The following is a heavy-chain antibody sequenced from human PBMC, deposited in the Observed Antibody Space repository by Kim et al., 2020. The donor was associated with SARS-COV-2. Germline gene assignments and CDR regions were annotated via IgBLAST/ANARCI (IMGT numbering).Heavy chain of an antibody. Sequence: SETLSLTCSVSGAAISDGGCYWTWIRQFPGKGLEWIGYTYWSGLVLYNPSLRSRLTISVDKPQGTMSLNLSSATAADTAVYYCARGLDFWGPGFAVTVSS. J-gene: IGHJ4*01. CDR1: GAAISDGGCY. V-gene: IGHV4-31*03. CDR3: ARGLDF. CDR2: TYWSGLV.